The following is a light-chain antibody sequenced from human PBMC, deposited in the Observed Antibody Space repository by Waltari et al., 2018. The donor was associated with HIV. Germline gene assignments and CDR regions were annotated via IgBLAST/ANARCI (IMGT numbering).Light chain of an antibody. CDR2: DDS. J-gene: IGLJ3*02. V-gene: IGLV3-21*01. CDR3: QVWDSNSDHWV. Sequence: SYVLTQPPSVSVAPGTTARVSCGGYDIGSKTVHWYQQKPGQAPVLVIFDDSDRPSGSPARFSGSNSVNTATLTISRGEAGDEADYYCQVWDSNSDHWVFGGGTKLTVL. CDR1: DIGSKT.